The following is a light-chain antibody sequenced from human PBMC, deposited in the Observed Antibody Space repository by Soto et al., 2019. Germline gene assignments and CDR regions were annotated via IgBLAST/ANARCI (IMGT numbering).Light chain of an antibody. CDR3: SSYTSTTTRV. V-gene: IGLV2-14*03. CDR2: EVS. Sequence: QPALTQPASVSGSPGQSITISCTGTSSDVGGYNYVSWYQQHPGKGPKLMIYEVSNRPSGVSNRFSGSKSGNTATLTISGLQAEDEADYYCSSYTSTTTRVFGTGTKVTVL. CDR1: SSDVGGYNY. J-gene: IGLJ1*01.